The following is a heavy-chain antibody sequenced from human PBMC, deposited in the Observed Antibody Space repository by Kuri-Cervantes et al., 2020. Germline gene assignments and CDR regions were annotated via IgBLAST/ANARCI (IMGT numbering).Heavy chain of an antibody. J-gene: IGHJ4*02. CDR3: ARGSTGWFGESTRLDY. V-gene: IGHV4-34*01. CDR1: GGSFNDFY. D-gene: IGHD3-10*01. Sequence: GSLRLSCAVYGGSFNDFYWTWIRQPPGKGLEWIGEINHSGNTNYNPSLKSRVTISVDTSKNQFSLKLSSVTAADTAVYYCARGSTGWFGESTRLDYWGQGTLVTVSS. CDR2: INHSGNT.